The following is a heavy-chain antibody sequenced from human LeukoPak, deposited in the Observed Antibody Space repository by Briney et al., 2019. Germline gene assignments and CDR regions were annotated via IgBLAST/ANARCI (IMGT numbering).Heavy chain of an antibody. V-gene: IGHV3-7*01. CDR1: GFTFSSCW. Sequence: GGSLRLSCAASGFTFSSCWMTWVRQAPGKGLEWVANIKQDGSEKYYVDSVKGRFTISRDNAKNSLYLQMNSLRAEDTAVYYCATSPWHSPGYWGQGTLVTVSS. D-gene: IGHD2-15*01. J-gene: IGHJ4*02. CDR2: IKQDGSEK. CDR3: ATSPWHSPGY.